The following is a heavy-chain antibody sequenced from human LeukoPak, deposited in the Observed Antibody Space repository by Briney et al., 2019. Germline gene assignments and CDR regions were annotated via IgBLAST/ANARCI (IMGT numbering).Heavy chain of an antibody. Sequence: SETLSLTCAVSGGSINSRNWWSWVRQPPGKGLEWIGEIHHSGSTNYNPSLKSRVTISVDKSKNQFSLNLSSVTAADTAVYYCARGPLAAAATLTYYFYGMDVWGQGTTVTVSS. D-gene: IGHD6-13*01. V-gene: IGHV4-4*02. CDR1: GGSINSRNW. CDR3: ARGPLAAAATLTYYFYGMDV. CDR2: IHHSGST. J-gene: IGHJ6*02.